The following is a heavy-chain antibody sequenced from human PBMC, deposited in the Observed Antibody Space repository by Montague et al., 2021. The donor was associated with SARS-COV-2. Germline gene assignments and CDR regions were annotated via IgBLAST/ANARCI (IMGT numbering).Heavy chain of an antibody. CDR1: GDSVSSNSAT. D-gene: IGHD1-1*01. CDR3: TSGREGNYNVMDV. V-gene: IGHV6-1*01. CDR2: TYYRSKWYN. Sequence: CAISGDSVSSNSATWNWVRQSPSRGLEWLERTYYRSKWYNDYAVSVRGRVTINPDTSKNQFPLQLNSVTPEDTAIYYCTSGREGNYNVMDVWGQGTTVTVSS. J-gene: IGHJ6*02.